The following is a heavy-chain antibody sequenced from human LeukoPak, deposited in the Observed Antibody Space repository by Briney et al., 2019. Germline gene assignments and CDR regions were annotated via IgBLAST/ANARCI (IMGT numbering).Heavy chain of an antibody. CDR2: VHTSGNP. CDR1: GASISSGSDY. Sequence: SETLSLTCSVSGASISSGSDYWSWIRQPAGKALEWIGRVHTSGNPNYNPSLESRVSISIDRSKNQFSLELNSVTAADTAVYYCARDGGDLGPGTIRGARFYYYYMDVWGKGTTVIVSS. D-gene: IGHD3-16*01. CDR3: ARDGGDLGPGTIRGARFYYYYMDV. J-gene: IGHJ6*03. V-gene: IGHV4-61*02.